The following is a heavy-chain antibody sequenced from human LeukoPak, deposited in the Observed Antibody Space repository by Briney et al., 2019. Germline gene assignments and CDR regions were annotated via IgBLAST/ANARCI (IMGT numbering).Heavy chain of an antibody. CDR1: GGSISSYY. Sequence: SETLSLTCTVSGGSISSYYWSWIRQPPGNGLEWIGYIYYSGSTNYNHSLKSRVTISVDTSKNQFSLKLSSMTAADTAVYYCASRYFDWYFDYWGQGTLVTVSS. D-gene: IGHD3-9*01. J-gene: IGHJ4*02. CDR2: IYYSGST. CDR3: ASRYFDWYFDY. V-gene: IGHV4-59*01.